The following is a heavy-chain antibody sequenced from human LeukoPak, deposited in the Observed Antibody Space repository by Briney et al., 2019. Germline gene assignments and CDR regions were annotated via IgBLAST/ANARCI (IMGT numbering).Heavy chain of an antibody. V-gene: IGHV3-74*01. CDR2: TNGDGSGT. CDR3: ARDVVGEYGPMDV. J-gene: IGHJ6*02. Sequence: PGGSLTLSCAASGFTFSNYCIHWVRHAPGKGLVLVSRTNGDGSGTTYADSVKGRLTISRDNAKNTLYLQMNSLKAENTAVYYCARDVVGEYGPMDVWGQGTTVTVSS. D-gene: IGHD4-17*01. CDR1: GFTFSNYC.